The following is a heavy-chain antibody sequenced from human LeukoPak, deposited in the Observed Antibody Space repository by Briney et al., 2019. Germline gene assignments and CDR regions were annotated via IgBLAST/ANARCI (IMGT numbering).Heavy chain of an antibody. Sequence: SETLSLTCSVSGGSISSYYWSWIRQPPGKGLEWIGEINHSGSTNYNPSLKSRVTISVDTSKNQFSLKLSSVTAADTAVYYCARGRTTGTTADYWGQGTLVTVSS. CDR1: GGSISSYY. D-gene: IGHD1-1*01. CDR3: ARGRTTGTTADY. CDR2: INHSGST. V-gene: IGHV4-34*01. J-gene: IGHJ4*02.